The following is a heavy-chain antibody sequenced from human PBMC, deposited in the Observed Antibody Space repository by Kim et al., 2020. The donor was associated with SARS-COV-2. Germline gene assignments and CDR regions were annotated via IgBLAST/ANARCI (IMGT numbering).Heavy chain of an antibody. CDR2: IWSSASNE. V-gene: IGHV3-33*01. Sequence: GGSLRLSCAGSGFTFSYSGLHWVRQAPGKGLEWVSVIWSSASNEYYADSVKGRFTISRDDSKNILYLQMNSLRAEDTALYYCARDSRSGGNYMDFWGKG. J-gene: IGHJ6*03. D-gene: IGHD2-15*01. CDR3: ARDSRSGGNYMDF. CDR1: GFTFSYSG.